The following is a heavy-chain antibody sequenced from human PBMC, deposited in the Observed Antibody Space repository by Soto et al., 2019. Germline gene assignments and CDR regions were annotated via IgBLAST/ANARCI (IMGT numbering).Heavy chain of an antibody. D-gene: IGHD3-9*01. CDR2: ISAYNGNT. J-gene: IGHJ6*02. CDR3: ARADLRYFDWSYGMDV. V-gene: IGHV1-18*01. CDR1: GYTFTSYG. Sequence: QVQLVQSGAEVKKPGASVKVSCKASGYTFTSYGISWVRQAPGQGLAWMGWISAYNGNTNYAQKLQGRVTMTTDTDKSTAYKELRSLRADDTAVYYGARADLRYFDWSYGMDVWGQGTTVTVSS.